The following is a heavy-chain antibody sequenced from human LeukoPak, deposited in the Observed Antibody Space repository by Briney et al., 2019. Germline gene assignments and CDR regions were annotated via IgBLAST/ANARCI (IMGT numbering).Heavy chain of an antibody. CDR3: ARRNLRDGYNYDY. D-gene: IGHD5-12*01. V-gene: IGHV4-59*08. J-gene: IGHJ4*02. Sequence: SETLSLTCTVSGGSISSYYWSWIRQPPGTGLEWIGYIYYSGSTNYNPSLKSRVTISVDTSKNQFSLKLSSVTAADTAVYYCARRNLRDGYNYDYWGQGTLVTVSS. CDR2: IYYSGST. CDR1: GGSISSYY.